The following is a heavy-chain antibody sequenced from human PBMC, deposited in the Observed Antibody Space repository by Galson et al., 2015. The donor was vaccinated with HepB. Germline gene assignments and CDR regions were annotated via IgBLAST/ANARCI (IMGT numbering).Heavy chain of an antibody. J-gene: IGHJ4*02. CDR1: GGSFSGYY. V-gene: IGHV4-34*01. CDR3: ARRLSVEQQRGFDY. Sequence: TLSLTCAVYGGSFSGYYWSWIRQPPGKGLEWIGEINHSGSTNYNPSLKSRVTISVDTSKNQFSLKLSSVTAADTAVYYCARRLSVEQQRGFDYWGQGTLVTVSS. CDR2: INHSGST. D-gene: IGHD6-13*01.